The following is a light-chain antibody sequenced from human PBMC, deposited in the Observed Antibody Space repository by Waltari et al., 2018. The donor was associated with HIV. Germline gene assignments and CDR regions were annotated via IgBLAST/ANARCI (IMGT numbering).Light chain of an antibody. J-gene: IGKJ2*01. CDR3: QQSYSNPYT. CDR2: DAS. CDR1: QSITTQ. Sequence: DIQVTQSPSSLSASVGDRVTITCRASQSITTQLNCYQHKPGKAPKVLIFDASRLQTGVPSRFRGSGSGTDFTLTISSLQTEDFATYYCQQSYSNPYTFGQGTRLQIK. V-gene: IGKV1-39*01.